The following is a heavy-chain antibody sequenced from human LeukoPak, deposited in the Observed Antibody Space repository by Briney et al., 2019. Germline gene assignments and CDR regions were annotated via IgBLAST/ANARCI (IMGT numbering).Heavy chain of an antibody. CDR3: ARSERYSSGWYFYFDY. D-gene: IGHD6-19*01. Sequence: SETLSLTCTVSGGSISTYYWSWIRQPPGKGLEWIGYIYYSGGTNYNPSLKSRVTISIDTSKNQFSLNLSSVTAADAAVYYCARSERYSSGWYFYFDYWGQGTLVTVSS. CDR1: GGSISTYY. CDR2: IYYSGGT. J-gene: IGHJ4*02. V-gene: IGHV4-59*01.